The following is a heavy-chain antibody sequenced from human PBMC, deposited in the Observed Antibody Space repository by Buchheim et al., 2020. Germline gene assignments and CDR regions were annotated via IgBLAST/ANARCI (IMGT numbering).Heavy chain of an antibody. Sequence: QVQLQESGPGLVKPSETLSLTCTVSGGSISSYYWSWIRQPPGKGLEWIGYIYYSGSTNYNPSLKSRVTISVDTSKNQFSLKLSSVTAADTAVYYCARDGYSSSWVGGPFQHWGQGTL. CDR3: ARDGYSSSWVGGPFQH. CDR2: IYYSGST. V-gene: IGHV4-59*12. D-gene: IGHD6-13*01. CDR1: GGSISSYY. J-gene: IGHJ1*01.